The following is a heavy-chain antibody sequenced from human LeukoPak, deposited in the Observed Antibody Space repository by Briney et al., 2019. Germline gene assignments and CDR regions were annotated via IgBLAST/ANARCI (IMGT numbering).Heavy chain of an antibody. D-gene: IGHD5-12*01. CDR2: RSYDGSNK. Sequence: PGGSLRLSCAASGFTFSSYGMHWVRQAPGKGLEWVAVRSYDGSNKYYADSVKGRFTISRDNSKNTLYLQMNSLRAEDTAVYYCAREYSGYDFYYYYYGMDVWGQGTTVTVSS. CDR3: AREYSGYDFYYYYYGMDV. CDR1: GFTFSSYG. V-gene: IGHV3-30*03. J-gene: IGHJ6*02.